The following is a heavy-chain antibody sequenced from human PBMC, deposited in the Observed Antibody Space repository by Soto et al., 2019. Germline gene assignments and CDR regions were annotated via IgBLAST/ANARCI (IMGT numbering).Heavy chain of an antibody. CDR2: ISSSSYI. Sequence: GGSLRLSCAASGFTFSSYSMNWVRQAPGKGLEWVSSISSSSYIYYADSVKGRFTISRDNAKNSLYLQMNSLRAEDTAVYYCARGMAVASSSYYYYGMDVWVQGT. V-gene: IGHV3-21*01. J-gene: IGHJ6*02. D-gene: IGHD6-19*01. CDR3: ARGMAVASSSYYYYGMDV. CDR1: GFTFSSYS.